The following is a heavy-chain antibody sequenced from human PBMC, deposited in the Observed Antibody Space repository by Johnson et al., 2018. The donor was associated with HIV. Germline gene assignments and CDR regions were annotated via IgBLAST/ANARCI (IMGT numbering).Heavy chain of an antibody. J-gene: IGHJ3*02. Sequence: QVQLVESGGGVVQPGGSLRLSCAASGFTFSTYDMHWVRQAPGKGLEWVAFIRYDGSNKYYADSVKGRFTISRDNSKNTLYLQMNSLRVEDTALYYCMVAPRPGDVFDIWGQWTMVTVSS. D-gene: IGHD2-8*01. CDR1: GFTFSTYD. CDR2: IRYDGSNK. V-gene: IGHV3-30*02. CDR3: MVAPRPGDVFDI.